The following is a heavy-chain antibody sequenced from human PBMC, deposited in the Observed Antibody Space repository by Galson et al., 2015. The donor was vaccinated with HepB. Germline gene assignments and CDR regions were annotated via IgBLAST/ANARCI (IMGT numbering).Heavy chain of an antibody. Sequence: SLRLSCAASGFTFSSYALHWVRQAPGKGLEWVTVISFDGSIKYYADSVKGRFTISRDNSKNTLYLQMNSLRSEDTAVYYCARGPWIQLSFHFDYWGQGTLVTVSS. V-gene: IGHV3-30-3*01. CDR3: ARGPWIQLSFHFDY. CDR1: GFTFSSYA. D-gene: IGHD5-18*01. J-gene: IGHJ4*02. CDR2: ISFDGSIK.